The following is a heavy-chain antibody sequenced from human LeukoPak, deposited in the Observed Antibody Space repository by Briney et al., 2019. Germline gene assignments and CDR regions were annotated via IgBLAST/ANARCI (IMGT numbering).Heavy chain of an antibody. CDR2: IIPIFGTA. CDR1: GGTFSSYA. J-gene: IGHJ6*02. D-gene: IGHD6-19*01. CDR3: ARAPGGSGWFDYYYYGMDV. V-gene: IGHV1-69*13. Sequence: ASVKVSCKASGGTFSSYAISWVRQAPGQGLEWMGGIIPIFGTANYAQKFQGRVTITADESTSTAYMELSSLRSEDTAVYYCARAPGGSGWFDYYYYGMDVWGQGTTVTVSS.